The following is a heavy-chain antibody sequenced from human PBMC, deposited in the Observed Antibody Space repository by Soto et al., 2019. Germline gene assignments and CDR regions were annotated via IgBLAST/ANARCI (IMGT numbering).Heavy chain of an antibody. V-gene: IGHV4-59*01. Sequence: QVQLQESGPGLVKPSETLSLTCTVSGGSISSYYWSWIRQPPGKGLEWIGYIYYSGSTNYNPSLNSRVTISVDTPKNQFSLKPSSVTAADTAVYYCAREGVPSSWYNYYGMDVWGQGTTVTVSS. CDR3: AREGVPSSWYNYYGMDV. D-gene: IGHD6-13*01. J-gene: IGHJ6*02. CDR1: GGSISSYY. CDR2: IYYSGST.